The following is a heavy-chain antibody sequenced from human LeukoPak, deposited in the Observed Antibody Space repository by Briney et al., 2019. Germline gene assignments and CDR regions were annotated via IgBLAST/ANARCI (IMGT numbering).Heavy chain of an antibody. Sequence: PETLSLTCTVSGGSISSYYWSWIRQPPGKGLEWIGYIYYSGSTNYNPSLKSRVTISVDTSKNQFSLKRSSVTAADTAVYYCARGYDVNYWGQGTLVTVSS. J-gene: IGHJ4*02. CDR1: GGSISSYY. CDR3: ARGYDVNY. D-gene: IGHD3-3*01. CDR2: IYYSGST. V-gene: IGHV4-59*08.